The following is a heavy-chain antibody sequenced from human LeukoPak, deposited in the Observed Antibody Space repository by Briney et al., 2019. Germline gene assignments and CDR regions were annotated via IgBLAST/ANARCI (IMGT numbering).Heavy chain of an antibody. D-gene: IGHD3-16*01. CDR3: ARRDPGSYANWFDP. Sequence: PSETLSLTCTVSGGSISSYYWSWIRQPAGKGLEWIGRVHSSGSTNYNPSLKSRVTMSVDTSKNQFSLKLRFVTAADTAVYYCARRDPGSYANWFDPWGQGILVTVSS. V-gene: IGHV4-4*07. J-gene: IGHJ5*02. CDR1: GGSISSYY. CDR2: VHSSGST.